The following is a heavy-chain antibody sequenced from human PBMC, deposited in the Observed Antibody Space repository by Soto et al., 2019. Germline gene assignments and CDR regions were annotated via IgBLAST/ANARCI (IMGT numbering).Heavy chain of an antibody. J-gene: IGHJ6*02. Sequence: QVQLQQWGAGLLKPSETLSLTCAVYGGSFSGYYWSWIRQPPGKGLEWIGEINHSGSTNYNPSLTSRVTISVDTSKNQCSLKLRSVTAADTAVYYCARVTGCYYYGMDVWGQGTPVTVSS. CDR2: INHSGST. CDR1: GGSFSGYY. CDR3: ARVTGCYYYGMDV. V-gene: IGHV4-34*01.